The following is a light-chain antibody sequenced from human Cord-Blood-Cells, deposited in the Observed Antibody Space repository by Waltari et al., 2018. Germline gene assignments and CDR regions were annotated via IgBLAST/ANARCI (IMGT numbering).Light chain of an antibody. Sequence: QSALPQPRSVSGSPGPSVTISCTGTSSDVGGYNSLSWYQQHPGKAPKLMLYDVSKRPSGVPDRFSGSKSGNTASLTISGLQAEDEADYYCCSYAGSYTHYVFGTGTKVTVL. CDR2: DVS. J-gene: IGLJ1*01. CDR3: CSYAGSYTHYV. CDR1: SSDVGGYNS. V-gene: IGLV2-11*01.